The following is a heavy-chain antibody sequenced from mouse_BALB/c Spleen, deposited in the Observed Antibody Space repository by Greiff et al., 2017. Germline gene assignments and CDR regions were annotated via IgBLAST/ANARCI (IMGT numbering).Heavy chain of an antibody. V-gene: IGHV1S137*01. D-gene: IGHD1-1*01. Sequence: QVQLQQSGAELVRPGVSVKISCKDSGYTFTDYAMHWVKQSHAKSLEWIGVISTYYGDASYNQKFKGKATMTVDKSSSTAYMELARLTSEDSAIYYCARGDYYGSSYDYYAMDYWGQGTSVTVSS. J-gene: IGHJ4*01. CDR1: GYTFTDYA. CDR3: ARGDYYGSSYDYYAMDY. CDR2: ISTYYGDA.